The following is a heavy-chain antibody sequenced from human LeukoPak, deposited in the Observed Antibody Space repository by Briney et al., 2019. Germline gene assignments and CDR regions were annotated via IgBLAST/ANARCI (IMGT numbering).Heavy chain of an antibody. CDR1: GGTFSSYA. CDR3: ARAGVRGVTPFDY. J-gene: IGHJ4*02. CDR2: IIPIFGTA. Sequence: SVKVSCKASGGTFSSYAISWVRQAPGQGLEWMGGIIPIFGTANYAQKFQGRVTMTRDMSTSTVYMELSSLRSEDTAVYYCARAGVRGVTPFDYWGQGTLVTVSS. V-gene: IGHV1-69*05. D-gene: IGHD3-10*01.